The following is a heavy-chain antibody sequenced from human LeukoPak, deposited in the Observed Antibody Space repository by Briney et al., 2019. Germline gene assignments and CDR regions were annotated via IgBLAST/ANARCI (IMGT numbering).Heavy chain of an antibody. Sequence: PGGSLRLSCAASGFTFSSYAMHWVRQAPGKGLEWVSSISSSSSYIYYADSVKGRFTISRDNAKNSLYLQMNSLRAEDTAVYYCARGLLSTSPYYYYMDVWGKGTTVTVSS. V-gene: IGHV3-21*01. D-gene: IGHD2-2*01. CDR2: ISSSSSYI. J-gene: IGHJ6*03. CDR1: GFTFSSYA. CDR3: ARGLLSTSPYYYYMDV.